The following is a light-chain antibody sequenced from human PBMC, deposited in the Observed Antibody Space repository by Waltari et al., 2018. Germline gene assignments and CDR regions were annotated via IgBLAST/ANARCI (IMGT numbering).Light chain of an antibody. Sequence: EIVLTQSPGTLSLSPGERVTLSCRASQSVRSTYLAWYQQKPGQAPRLLIYGASTRATGIPDRFSGSGSGTDITLTISRLEPEDFAVYYCQQYGTSPYTFGQGTKLEI. V-gene: IGKV3-20*01. CDR2: GAS. J-gene: IGKJ2*01. CDR1: QSVRSTY. CDR3: QQYGTSPYT.